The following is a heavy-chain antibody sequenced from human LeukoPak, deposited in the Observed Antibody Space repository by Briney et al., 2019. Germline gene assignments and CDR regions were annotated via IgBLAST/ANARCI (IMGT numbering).Heavy chain of an antibody. D-gene: IGHD3-3*01. CDR1: GYSISSGYY. CDR2: IYHSGST. V-gene: IGHV4-38-2*01. J-gene: IGHJ4*02. Sequence: SETLSLTXAVSGYSISSGYYWGWIREPPGKGLEWIGRIYHSGSTYYNPSLKSRFTISVDTSKNQFSLKLSSVTAADTAVYYCARHGRPRITIFGVGKIDYWGQGTLVTVPS. CDR3: ARHGRPRITIFGVGKIDY.